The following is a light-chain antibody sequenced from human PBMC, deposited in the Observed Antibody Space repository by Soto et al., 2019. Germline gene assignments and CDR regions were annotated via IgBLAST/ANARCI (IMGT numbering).Light chain of an antibody. Sequence: ENVLTQSPGTLSLSPGERATLSCRASQTVTNSFFAWYQQKPGQPPRLLIHGISSRATGIPDRFSGSGSATDFTLTICRLEPEDFVVYYCQQYSTLPHTFGRGTKLEV. V-gene: IGKV3-20*01. J-gene: IGKJ2*01. CDR3: QQYSTLPHT. CDR2: GIS. CDR1: QTVTNSF.